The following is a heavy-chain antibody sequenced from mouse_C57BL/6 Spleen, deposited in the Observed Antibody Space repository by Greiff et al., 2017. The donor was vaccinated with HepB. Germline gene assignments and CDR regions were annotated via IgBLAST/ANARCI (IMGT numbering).Heavy chain of an antibody. J-gene: IGHJ3*01. CDR1: GFNIKDYY. V-gene: IGHV14-1*01. CDR2: IDPEDGDT. Sequence: VQLQQSGAELVRPGASVKLSCTASGFNIKDYYMHWVKQRPEQGLEWIGRIDPEDGDTEYAPKFQGKATMTADTSSNTAYLQLSSLTSEDTAVYYWTTRVSSGYYWFAYWGQGTLVTVSA. D-gene: IGHD3-2*02. CDR3: TTRVSSGYYWFAY.